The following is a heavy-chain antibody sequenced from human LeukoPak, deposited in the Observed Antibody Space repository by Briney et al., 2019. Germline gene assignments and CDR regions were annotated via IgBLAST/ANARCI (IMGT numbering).Heavy chain of an antibody. V-gene: IGHV4-61*02. CDR3: ARDGPRGDYDY. J-gene: IGHJ4*02. CDR2: IYTSGST. Sequence: PSQTLSLTCTVSGGSISSGSYYWSWIRQPAGKGLEWIGRIYTSGSTNYNPSLKSRVTISVDTSKNQFSLKLSSVTAADTAVYYCARDGPRGDYDYWGQGTLVTVS. D-gene: IGHD4-17*01. CDR1: GGSISSGSYY.